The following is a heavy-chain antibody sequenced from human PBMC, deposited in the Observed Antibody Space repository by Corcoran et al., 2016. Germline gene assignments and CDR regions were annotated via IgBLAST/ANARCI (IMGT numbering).Heavy chain of an antibody. D-gene: IGHD4-4*01. J-gene: IGHJ6*02. CDR1: GFTFSCYG. V-gene: IGHV3-33*03. Sequence: QEQLVASGGGVVQPGGSLRLSCVASGFTFSCYGMHWVRQAPGKGLEWVAIIWNDGSHKDHADSVKGRFTISRDNYKNTLYLQMNSLIVEDTAVYDCESLRHSNFMGCLDVWGQGITVTVSS. CDR3: ESLRHSNFMGCLDV. CDR2: IWNDGSHK.